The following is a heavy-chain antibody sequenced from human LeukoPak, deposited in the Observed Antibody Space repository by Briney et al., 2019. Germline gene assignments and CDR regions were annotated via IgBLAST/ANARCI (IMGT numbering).Heavy chain of an antibody. CDR2: ISGSGGST. V-gene: IGHV3-23*01. Sequence: SGGTLRLSCAASGFTFSSYGMSWVRQAPGKGLEWVSFISGSGGSTYYVDSVKGRFTISRDNSKNTLYLQMNSLRAEDTAVYYCAELGITMIGGVWGKGTTVTISS. J-gene: IGHJ6*04. CDR3: AELGITMIGGV. D-gene: IGHD3-10*02. CDR1: GFTFSSYG.